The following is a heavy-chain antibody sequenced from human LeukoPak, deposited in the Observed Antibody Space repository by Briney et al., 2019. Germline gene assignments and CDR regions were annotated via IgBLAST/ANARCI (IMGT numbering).Heavy chain of an antibody. CDR1: GFTFSSYA. D-gene: IGHD5-18*01. J-gene: IGHJ3*02. CDR3: AREDSNDAFDI. V-gene: IGHV3-23*01. CDR2: ISGNGYTT. Sequence: GGSLRLSCAASGFTFSSYAMRWVRQPPGKGLEWLSSISGNGYTTYYADSVKGRFTVSRDNSKNTLFLQMNSLRAEDTAVYYCAREDSNDAFDIWGQGTMVTVSS.